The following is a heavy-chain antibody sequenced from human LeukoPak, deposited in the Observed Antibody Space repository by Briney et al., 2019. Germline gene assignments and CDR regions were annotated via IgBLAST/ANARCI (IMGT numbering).Heavy chain of an antibody. J-gene: IGHJ5*02. Sequence: PGGSLRLSCAASGFTFSSYSMNWVRQAPGKGLEWVSYISSSSSTIYYADSVKGRFTISRDNAKNSLYLQMNSLRAEDTAVYYCARDLGDSSNTDNGFDPWGQGTLVTVSS. CDR1: GFTFSSYS. CDR2: ISSSSSTI. D-gene: IGHD6-19*01. V-gene: IGHV3-48*01. CDR3: ARDLGDSSNTDNGFDP.